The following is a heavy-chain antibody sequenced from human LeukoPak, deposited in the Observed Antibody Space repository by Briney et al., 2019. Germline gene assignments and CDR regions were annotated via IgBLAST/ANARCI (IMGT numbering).Heavy chain of an antibody. J-gene: IGHJ6*02. V-gene: IGHV3-21*03. CDR3: GRVGGSYYGMDV. D-gene: IGHD2-15*01. CDR2: ISSSSSYI. Sequence: GGSLRLSCAASGFTFSSYSMNWVRPAPGEGLEWVSSISSSSSYIYYTDSVKGRFTLSRDNAKNSLYLQMNSLRAGDTALYYCGRVGGSYYGMDVWGQGTTVTVSS. CDR1: GFTFSSYS.